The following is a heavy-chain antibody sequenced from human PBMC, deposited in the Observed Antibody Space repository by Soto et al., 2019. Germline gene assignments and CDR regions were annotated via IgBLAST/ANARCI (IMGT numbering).Heavy chain of an antibody. V-gene: IGHV3-11*01. CDR1: EVTFSDYY. CDR2: ITSSGRAI. J-gene: IGHJ1*01. Sequence: PCGCLRRSCAACEVTFSDYYMSWIRQAPGKGLEWVAYITSSGRAIYYADSVKGRFTVSWDNAQKSLSLQMTSLRVDDMAVYYCTRGHRQRRDIQHWGQGTLVTVSS. CDR3: TRGHRQRRDIQH. D-gene: IGHD6-25*01.